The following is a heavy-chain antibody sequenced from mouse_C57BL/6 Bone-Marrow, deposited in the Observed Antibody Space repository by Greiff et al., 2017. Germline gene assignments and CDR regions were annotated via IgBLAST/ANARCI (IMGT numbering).Heavy chain of an antibody. J-gene: IGHJ2*01. CDR3: ARAITTRIFDY. V-gene: IGHV1-61*01. Sequence: QVQLQQPGAELVRPGSSVKLSCKASGYTFTSYWMDWVKQRPGQGLEWIGNIYPSDSETHYNQKFKDKATLTVDKSSSTAYMQLSSLTSEDSAVXYCARAITTRIFDYWGQGTTLTVSS. CDR2: IYPSDSET. CDR1: GYTFTSYW. D-gene: IGHD2-4*01.